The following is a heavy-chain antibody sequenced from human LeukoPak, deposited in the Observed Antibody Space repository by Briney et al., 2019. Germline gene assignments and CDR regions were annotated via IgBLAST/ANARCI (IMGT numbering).Heavy chain of an antibody. CDR1: GFTFSSYS. V-gene: IGHV3-21*01. J-gene: IGHJ4*02. CDR3: ARDLTGWGESSGYSDY. Sequence: GGSLRLSCAASGFTFSSYSMNWVRQAPGKGLEWVSSISSSSSYIYYADSVKGRFTISRDNAKNSLYLQMNSLRAEDTAVYYCARDLTGWGESSGYSDYWGQGTLVTVSS. D-gene: IGHD3-22*01. CDR2: ISSSSSYI.